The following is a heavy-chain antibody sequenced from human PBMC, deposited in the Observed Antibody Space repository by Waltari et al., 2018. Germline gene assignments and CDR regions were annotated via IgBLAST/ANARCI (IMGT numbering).Heavy chain of an antibody. Sequence: EVQLVESGVGLVKPGGSLRLSCAATGFTFSSYSRKWVRQAPGKGLEWVSSISSSSSYIYYADSVKGRFTISRDNAKNSLYLQMNSLRAEDTAVYYCARDVMPGAFDIWGQGTMVTVSS. V-gene: IGHV3-21*01. CDR2: ISSSSSYI. D-gene: IGHD2-2*01. CDR1: GFTFSSYS. CDR3: ARDVMPGAFDI. J-gene: IGHJ3*02.